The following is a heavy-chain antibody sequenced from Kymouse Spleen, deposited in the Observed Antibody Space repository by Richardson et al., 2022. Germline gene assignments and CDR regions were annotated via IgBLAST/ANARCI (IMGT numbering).Heavy chain of an antibody. J-gene: IGHJ6*02. CDR2: ISYDGSNK. CDR3: AKDRVIAAAESGYYYGMDV. Sequence: QVQLVESGGGVVQPGRSLRLSCAASGFTFSSYGMHWVRQAPGKGLEWVAVISYDGSNKYYADSVKGRFTISRDNSKNTLYLQMNSLRAEDTAVYYCAKDRVIAAAESGYYYGMDVWGQGTTVTVSS. D-gene: IGHD6-13*01. V-gene: IGHV3-30*18. CDR1: GFTFSSYG.